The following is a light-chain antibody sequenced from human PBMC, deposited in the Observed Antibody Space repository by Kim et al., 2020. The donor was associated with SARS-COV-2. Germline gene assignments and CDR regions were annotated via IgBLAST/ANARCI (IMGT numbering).Light chain of an antibody. J-gene: IGKJ4*02. CDR2: EAS. Sequence: GDRVTITCRASQDISSWLAWYQQKPGKAPKVLIYEASNLQSGVPSRFSGSGSGTDFTLTINSLQPEDFATYYCQQTHSFPLTCGGGTKVDIK. CDR1: QDISSW. V-gene: IGKV1D-12*01. CDR3: QQTHSFPLT.